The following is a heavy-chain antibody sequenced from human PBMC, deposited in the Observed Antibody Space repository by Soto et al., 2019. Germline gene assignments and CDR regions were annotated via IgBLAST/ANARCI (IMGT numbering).Heavy chain of an antibody. CDR1: GFTFSPYS. CDR3: VRARSTDSRPDY. Sequence: EVQLVESGGGLVKPGGSLRLSCAASGFTFSPYSMIWVRQAPGKGLEWVASITSSSSYIYYEDSLKGRFTISRDNAKNSLFLQLDSLRAEDTAVYFCVRARSTDSRPDYWGQGTLVTVSS. J-gene: IGHJ4*02. CDR2: ITSSSSYI. V-gene: IGHV3-21*01. D-gene: IGHD3-22*01.